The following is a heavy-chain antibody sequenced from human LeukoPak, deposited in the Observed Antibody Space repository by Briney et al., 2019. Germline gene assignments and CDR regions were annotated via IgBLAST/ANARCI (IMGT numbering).Heavy chain of an antibody. Sequence: GASVKVSCKASGGTFSSYAISWVRQAPGQGLEWMGGIIPIFGTANYAQKFQGRVTITADKSTSTAYMELSSLRSEDTAVYYCARVAGSSHNWFDPWGQGTLVTVSS. CDR2: IIPIFGTA. D-gene: IGHD6-19*01. CDR3: ARVAGSSHNWFDP. V-gene: IGHV1-69*06. CDR1: GGTFSSYA. J-gene: IGHJ5*02.